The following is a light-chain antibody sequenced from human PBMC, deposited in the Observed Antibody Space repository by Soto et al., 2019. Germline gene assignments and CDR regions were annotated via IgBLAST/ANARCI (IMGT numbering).Light chain of an antibody. Sequence: EIVLTQSPGTLSLSPGERATLSCRASQSVGRDYLAWYQQKPGQAPRLLIYHASSRATGIPDRFSGSGSGTDFTLTISRLEPEDFAEFYCQQYASSPLTVGGGPKVEIK. CDR1: QSVGRDY. J-gene: IGKJ4*01. CDR2: HAS. V-gene: IGKV3-20*01. CDR3: QQYASSPLT.